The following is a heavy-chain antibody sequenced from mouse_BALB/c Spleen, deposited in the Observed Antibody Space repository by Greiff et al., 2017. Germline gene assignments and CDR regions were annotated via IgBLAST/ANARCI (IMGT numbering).Heavy chain of an antibody. CDR2: INSNGGST. CDR1: GFTFSSYY. D-gene: IGHD4-1*01. J-gene: IGHJ2*01. CDR3: ARMLTGAFDY. V-gene: IGHV5-6-2*01. Sequence: EVQGVESGGGLVKLGGSLKLSCAASGFTFSSYYMSWVRQTPEKRLELVAAINSNGGSTYYADTVKGRFTISRDNPKNTLFLQMTSLRSEDTAMYYCARMLTGAFDYWGQGTTLTVAS.